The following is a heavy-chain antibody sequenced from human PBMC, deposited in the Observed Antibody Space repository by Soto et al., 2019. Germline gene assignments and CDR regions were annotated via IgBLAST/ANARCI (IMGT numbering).Heavy chain of an antibody. CDR1: GYSFSNYW. CDR3: ARSWGSKTFLVYDYNGMDV. Sequence: EEQLVQSGAEVKEPGESLKISCQASGYSFSNYWIAWVRQMPGGGLEWVGIIYPDDSDTRYSPSLQGQVTMSVDKSINTAYLRWSSLKASDTAKYYCARSWGSKTFLVYDYNGMDVWGQGTTVIVSS. CDR2: IYPDDSDT. J-gene: IGHJ6*02. V-gene: IGHV5-51*03. D-gene: IGHD3-16*01.